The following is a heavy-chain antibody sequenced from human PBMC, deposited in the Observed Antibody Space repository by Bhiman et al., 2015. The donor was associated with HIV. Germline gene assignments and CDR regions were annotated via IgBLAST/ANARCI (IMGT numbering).Heavy chain of an antibody. CDR3: AKDDDLEMIAIGGFGY. CDR2: IWYDGSNK. J-gene: IGHJ4*02. CDR1: GFTFSSYG. D-gene: IGHD2-21*01. Sequence: QVQLVESGGGVVQPGRSLRLSCAASGFTFSSYGMHWVRQAPGKGLEWVAVIWYDGSNKYYADSVKGRFTISRDNSKNTLYLQMNSLRAEDTAVYYCAKDDDLEMIAIGGFGYWGQGTLVTVSS. V-gene: IGHV3-33*06.